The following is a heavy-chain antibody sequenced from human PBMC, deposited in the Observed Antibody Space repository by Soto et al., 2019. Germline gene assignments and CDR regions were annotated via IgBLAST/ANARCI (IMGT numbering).Heavy chain of an antibody. D-gene: IGHD3-22*01. CDR1: GGSIGSSSYY. J-gene: IGHJ6*02. CDR3: ARPPHLYYYDSSGYYPAPYGMDV. V-gene: IGHV4-39*01. CDR2: IYYSGST. Sequence: SETLSLTCTVSGGSIGSSSYYWGWIRQPPGKGLEWIGSIYYSGSTYYNPSLKSRVTISVDTSKNQFSLKLSSVTAADTAVYYCARPPHLYYYDSSGYYPAPYGMDVWGQGTTVTVS.